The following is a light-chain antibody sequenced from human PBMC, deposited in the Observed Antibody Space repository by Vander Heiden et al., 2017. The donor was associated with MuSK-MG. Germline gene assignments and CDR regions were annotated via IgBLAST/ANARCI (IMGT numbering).Light chain of an antibody. CDR2: GAS. J-gene: IGKJ5*01. V-gene: IGKV4-1*01. CDR3: QQYYNSPRII. CDR1: LGTLFSSHNENY. Sequence: VMTQSTDSLAVSLGERATINCKHSLGTLFSSHNENYLAWYQQKPGQAPRLLIYGASTRASGIPDRFSGSGSGTEFTLTISSLQAEDLAVYYCQQYYNSPRIIFGQGTRLEIK.